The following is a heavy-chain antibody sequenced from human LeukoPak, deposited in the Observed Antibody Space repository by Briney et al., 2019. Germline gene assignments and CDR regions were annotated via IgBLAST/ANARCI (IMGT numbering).Heavy chain of an antibody. V-gene: IGHV1-2*02. D-gene: IGHD2-15*01. Sequence: ASVKVSCKTSGYTFTNYYVHWVRQAPGQGLEWMGYIVPDTGGVDYDQRFQGRVTMTRDKSISTVYMELSSLKSDDTAVYFCARDRVVGLGLDNAFDIWGQGTVVTVSS. J-gene: IGHJ3*02. CDR2: IVPDTGGV. CDR1: GYTFTNYY. CDR3: ARDRVVGLGLDNAFDI.